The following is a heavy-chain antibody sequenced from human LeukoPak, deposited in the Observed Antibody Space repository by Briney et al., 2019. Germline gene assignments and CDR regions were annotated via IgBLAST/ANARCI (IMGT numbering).Heavy chain of an antibody. CDR3: SREDSSSWPPGEYFRH. CDR1: GGSLSGYY. J-gene: IGHJ1*01. V-gene: IGHV4-34*01. D-gene: IGHD6-13*01. CDR2: INHSGST. Sequence: SETLSLTCAVYGGSLSGYYWSWIRQPPGKGLEWIGEINHSGSTNYNPSLKSRVTISVDTSKNQFSLMLSSMTTPNTAVYYCSREDSSSWPPGEYFRHWGQGTLVTVSS.